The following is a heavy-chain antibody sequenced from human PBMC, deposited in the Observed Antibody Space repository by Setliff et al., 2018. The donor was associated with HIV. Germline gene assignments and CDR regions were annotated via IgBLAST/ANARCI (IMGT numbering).Heavy chain of an antibody. D-gene: IGHD4-17*01. J-gene: IGHJ2*01. Sequence: PGGSLRLSCAASGFTFSYYSMHWVRQAPGKGLEWISFMSSYRASMTHYADSVKGRFTVSRDDAKNSLYLQMNNLRAEDTAVYYCAKDRTSYGDYVLGPSFDLWGRGTLVTVSS. CDR3: AKDRTSYGDYVLGPSFDL. V-gene: IGHV3-48*01. CDR1: GFTFSYYS. CDR2: MSSYRASMT.